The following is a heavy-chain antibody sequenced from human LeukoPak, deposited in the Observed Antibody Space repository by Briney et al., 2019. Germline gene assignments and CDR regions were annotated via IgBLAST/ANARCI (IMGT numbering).Heavy chain of an antibody. J-gene: IGHJ4*02. V-gene: IGHV4-59*08. D-gene: IGHD4-23*01. CDR1: GDSMRSYY. CDR3: ARLRSYGGNRGIDY. Sequence: PSETLSLTCTVSGDSMRSYYWSWIRQPPGKGLEWIGYIYYTGSTNYNPSLKSRVTISIDTSKNQFSLRLSSVTAADTAIYYCARLRSYGGNRGIDYWGQGTLVAVSS. CDR2: IYYTGST.